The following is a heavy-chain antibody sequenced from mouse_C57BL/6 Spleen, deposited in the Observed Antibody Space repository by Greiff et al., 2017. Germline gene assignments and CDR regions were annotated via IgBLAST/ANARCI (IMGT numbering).Heavy chain of an antibody. J-gene: IGHJ3*01. CDR1: GYTFTDYY. CDR2: IFPGSGST. D-gene: IGHD1-1*01. V-gene: IGHV1-75*01. Sequence: QVQLQQSGPELVKPGASVKISCKASGYTFTDYYINWVKQRPGQGLEWIGWIFPGSGSTYYNEKFKGKATLTVDKSSSTAYMLLSSLTSEDSAVYFCARFHYYGSSYAPFAYWGQGTLVTVSA. CDR3: ARFHYYGSSYAPFAY.